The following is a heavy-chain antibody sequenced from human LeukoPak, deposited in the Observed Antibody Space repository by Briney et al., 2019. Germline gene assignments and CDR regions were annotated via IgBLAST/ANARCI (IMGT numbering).Heavy chain of an antibody. Sequence: GGSLRLSCAASGFTFSSYWMSWVRQAPGKGLEWVANIKKDGSEKYYVDSVKGRFTISRDNAKKSLYLQMNSLRAEDTAVYYCAELGITMIGGVWGKGTTVTISS. J-gene: IGHJ6*04. CDR3: AELGITMIGGV. CDR1: GFTFSSYW. D-gene: IGHD3-10*02. V-gene: IGHV3-7*01. CDR2: IKKDGSEK.